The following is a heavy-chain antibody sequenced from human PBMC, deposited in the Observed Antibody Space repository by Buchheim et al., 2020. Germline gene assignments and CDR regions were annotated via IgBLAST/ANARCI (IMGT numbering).Heavy chain of an antibody. CDR2: ISRSGSTI. CDR3: ARARGGSSSWYYYGMDV. V-gene: IGHV3-48*03. CDR1: GFTFSSYE. D-gene: IGHD6-13*01. Sequence: EVQLVESGGGLVQPGGSLRLSCAASGFTFSSYEMNWVRQAPGKGLEWVSYISRSGSTIYYADSVKGRFTISTDNAKNSLYLQMNSLRAEDTAVYYCARARGGSSSWYYYGMDVWGQGT. J-gene: IGHJ6*02.